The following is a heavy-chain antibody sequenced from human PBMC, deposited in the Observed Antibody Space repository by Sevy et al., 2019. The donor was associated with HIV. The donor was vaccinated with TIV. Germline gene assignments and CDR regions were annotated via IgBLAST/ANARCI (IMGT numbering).Heavy chain of an antibody. CDR3: ARPPPYCSGGSCYLEY. Sequence: GGSLRLSCAASGFPFRSYWMTWVRQAPGKGLEWVANIKQDGSEKYYVDSVKGRFTISRDNAKNSLYLQMNSLRAEDTAVYYCARPPPYCSGGSCYLEYWGQGTLVTVSS. V-gene: IGHV3-7*01. J-gene: IGHJ4*02. D-gene: IGHD2-15*01. CDR2: IKQDGSEK. CDR1: GFPFRSYW.